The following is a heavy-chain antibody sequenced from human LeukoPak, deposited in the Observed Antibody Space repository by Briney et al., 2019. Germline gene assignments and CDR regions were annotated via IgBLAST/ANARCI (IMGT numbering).Heavy chain of an antibody. CDR3: ARDQYYYDSSGYYVFDY. V-gene: IGHV4-59*01. CDR1: GGSISSYY. J-gene: IGHJ4*02. CDR2: IYYSGST. Sequence: SETLSLTCTVSGGSISSYYWSWIRQPPGKGLEWIGSIYYSGSTYYNPSLKSRVTISVDTSKNLFSLKLSSVTAADTAVYYCARDQYYYDSSGYYVFDYWGQGTLVTVSS. D-gene: IGHD3-22*01.